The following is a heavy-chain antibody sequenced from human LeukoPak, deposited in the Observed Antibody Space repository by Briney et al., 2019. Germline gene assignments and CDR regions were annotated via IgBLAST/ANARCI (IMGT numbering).Heavy chain of an antibody. D-gene: IGHD3-9*01. CDR2: ISSSSSTI. J-gene: IGHJ4*02. V-gene: IGHV3-48*04. CDR1: GFTFSSYS. Sequence: GGSLRLSCAASGFTFSSYSMNWVRQAPGKGLEWVSYISSSSSTIYYADSVKGRFTISRDNAKNSLYLQMNSLRAEDTAVYYCALNYDILTGTSGVVDYWGQGTLVTVSS. CDR3: ALNYDILTGTSGVVDY.